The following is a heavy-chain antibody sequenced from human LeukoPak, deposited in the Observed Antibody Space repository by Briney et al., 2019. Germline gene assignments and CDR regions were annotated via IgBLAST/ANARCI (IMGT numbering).Heavy chain of an antibody. D-gene: IGHD6-13*01. CDR3: ARRLGTSSWLDY. CDR1: SGSISNYY. CDR2: IYYSGDT. J-gene: IGHJ4*02. V-gene: IGHV4-59*08. Sequence: PLETLSLTCTVSSGSISNYYWSWIRQPPGKGLEWIGYIYYSGDTNYNPSLKSRVTISVDTSKNQFSLKLSSVTAADTAVYYCARRLGTSSWLDYWGQGTLVTVSS.